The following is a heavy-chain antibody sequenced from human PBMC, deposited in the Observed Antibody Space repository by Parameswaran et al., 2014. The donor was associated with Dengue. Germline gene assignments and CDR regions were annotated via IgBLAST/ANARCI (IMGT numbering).Heavy chain of an antibody. D-gene: IGHD3-22*01. V-gene: IGHV1-3*01. CDR3: ARVLGGYYLTSAFDY. CDR2: INAGNGNT. Sequence: WVRQAPGQRLEWMGWINAGNGNTKYSQKFQGRVTITRDTSASTAYMELSSLRSEDTAVYYCARVLGGYYLTSAFDYWGQGTLVTVSS. J-gene: IGHJ4*02.